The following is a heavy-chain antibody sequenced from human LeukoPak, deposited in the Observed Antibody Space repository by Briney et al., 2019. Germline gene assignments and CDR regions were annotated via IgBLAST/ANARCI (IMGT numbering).Heavy chain of an antibody. CDR1: GASISNNNYY. Sequence: SETLSLTCAVSGASISNNNYYWGWIRQPPGKGLEWIGSLYYDGSTYYNPSFISDSTYYNPSLKSHLTRSVDTSKNQFALKLTSVTAADTAVYYCAKAGSSSQIDYWGQGTLVTVSS. D-gene: IGHD6-13*01. CDR3: AKAGSSSQIDY. V-gene: IGHV4-39*06. CDR2: LYYDGSTYYNPSFISDST. J-gene: IGHJ4*02.